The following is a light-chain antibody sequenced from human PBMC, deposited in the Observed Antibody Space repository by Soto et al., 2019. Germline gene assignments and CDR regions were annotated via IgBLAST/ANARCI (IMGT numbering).Light chain of an antibody. CDR3: QQSYTAPLT. J-gene: IGKJ4*01. V-gene: IGKV1-39*01. CDR1: QSISTY. CDR2: AAS. Sequence: DIQMTQYPSSLSASVGDRVTITCRASQSISTYLNWYQQKPGKAPNLLIFAASTLQSGVPSRFSGSGSGTDFTLTIRSLQPEDFATYYCQQSYTAPLTFGGGTKWIS.